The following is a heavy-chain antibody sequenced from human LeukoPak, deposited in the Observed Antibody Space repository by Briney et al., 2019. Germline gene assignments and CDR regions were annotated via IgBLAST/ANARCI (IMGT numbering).Heavy chain of an antibody. CDR2: INPNSGGT. CDR3: VRDRLLWFGELSYGMDV. Sequence: ASVKASCKASGYTFTGYYMHWVRQAPGQGLEWMGWINPNSGGTNYAQKFQGRVTMTRDTSISTAYMELSRLRSDDTAVYYCVRDRLLWFGELSYGMDVWGQGTTVTVSS. V-gene: IGHV1-2*02. J-gene: IGHJ6*02. CDR1: GYTFTGYY. D-gene: IGHD3-10*01.